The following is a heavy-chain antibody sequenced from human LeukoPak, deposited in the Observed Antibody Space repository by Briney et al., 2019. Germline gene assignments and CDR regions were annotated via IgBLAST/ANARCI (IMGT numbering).Heavy chain of an antibody. D-gene: IGHD3-22*01. CDR3: AGHRPDSSGYMDFDY. CDR1: GGSISSGGYY. J-gene: IGHJ4*02. V-gene: IGHV4-31*03. CDR2: ISYTGST. Sequence: PSETLSLTCTVSGGSISSGGYYWSWIRQHPGKGLEWIGYISYTGSTHYNPSLKSRVTMPVDTSKNQLSLKLTSMTAADTAVFYCAGHRPDSSGYMDFDYWGQGTLVTVSS.